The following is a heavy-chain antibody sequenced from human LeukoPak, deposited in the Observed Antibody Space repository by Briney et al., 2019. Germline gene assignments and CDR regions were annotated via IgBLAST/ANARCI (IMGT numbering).Heavy chain of an antibody. CDR3: ARGVGYSSSWFDY. D-gene: IGHD6-13*01. V-gene: IGHV3-21*01. CDR2: ISSSSSYI. CDR1: GFSFSSFS. Sequence: GGSLRLSCAASGFSFSSFSMNWVRQAPGKGLEWVSSISSSSSYIYYADSVKGRFTISRDNAKNSLYLQMNSLRAEDTAVYYCARGVGYSSSWFDYWGQGTLVTVSS. J-gene: IGHJ4*02.